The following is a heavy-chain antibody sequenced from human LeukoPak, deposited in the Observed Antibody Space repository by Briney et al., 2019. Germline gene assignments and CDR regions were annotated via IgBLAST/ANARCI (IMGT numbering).Heavy chain of an antibody. V-gene: IGHV4-31*02. Sequence: SQTLSLTCTVSGGSISSGDYYWSWIRQHPGKGLEWIGYIYYSGDTYYNPSLKSRVTISVDTSKNQFSLKLSSVTAAGTAVYYCARAPRDTNSWYYFDYWGQGTLVSVSS. CDR2: IYYSGDT. CDR3: ARAPRDTNSWYYFDY. D-gene: IGHD5-18*01. CDR1: GGSISSGDYY. J-gene: IGHJ4*02.